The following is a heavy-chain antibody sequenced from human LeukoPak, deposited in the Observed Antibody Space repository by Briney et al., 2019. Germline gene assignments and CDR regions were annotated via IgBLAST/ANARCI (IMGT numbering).Heavy chain of an antibody. CDR3: ANYGSGSYRFDP. V-gene: IGHV4-31*03. CDR2: LSYSGTT. D-gene: IGHD3-10*01. CDR1: GGSISSGGFY. Sequence: SETLSLTCTVSGGSISSGGFYWSWIRQHPGKGLEWIGYLSYSGTTYYNPSLKSRVAISVDTSKNLFSLKLSSVTAADTAVYYCANYGSGSYRFDPWGQGTLVTVSS. J-gene: IGHJ5*02.